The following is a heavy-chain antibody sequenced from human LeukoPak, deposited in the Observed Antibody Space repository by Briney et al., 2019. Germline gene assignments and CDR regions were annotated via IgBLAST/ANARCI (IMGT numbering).Heavy chain of an antibody. J-gene: IGHJ5*02. CDR1: GFTFSSYA. Sequence: PGGSLRLSCAASGFTFSSYAMTWVRQAPGKGLEWVASFGNSGGSTYYADSVKGRFTISRDNSKNTLFLQMSSLRVEDTAVYYCATNNWFNPWGQGTLVTVSS. CDR2: FGNSGGST. CDR3: ATNNWFNP. V-gene: IGHV3-23*01.